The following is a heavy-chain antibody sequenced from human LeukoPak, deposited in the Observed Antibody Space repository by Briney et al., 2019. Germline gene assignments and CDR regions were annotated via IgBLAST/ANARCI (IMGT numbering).Heavy chain of an antibody. D-gene: IGHD3-9*01. CDR2: IGPRSDNI. V-gene: IGHV3-11*04. CDR3: ARGYYNILTSYSKRSAFDL. Sequence: GGSLRLSCAASGFTLSDYFMSWIRQAPEKGLEWVSYIGPRSDNINYADSVKGRFTVSRDNAKNSVYLQMNSLRVEDTAVYFCARGYYNILTSYSKRSAFDLWGQGTMVTVSS. J-gene: IGHJ3*01. CDR1: GFTLSDYF.